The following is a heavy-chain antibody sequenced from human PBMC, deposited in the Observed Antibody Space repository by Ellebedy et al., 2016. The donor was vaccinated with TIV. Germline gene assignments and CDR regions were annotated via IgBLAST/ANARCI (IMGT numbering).Heavy chain of an antibody. V-gene: IGHV3-33*06. CDR3: AKDSDYGDYLIDS. CDR2: IWNDGNHK. CDR1: GFRFSGYG. Sequence: PGGSLRLSCVASGFRFSGYGMLWVRQAPGKGLEWVALIWNDGNHKYYADSVKGRFTISRDNSKNTLFLQMNSLRAEDTAVYYCAKDSDYGDYLIDSWGQGTLVTVSS. J-gene: IGHJ4*02. D-gene: IGHD4-17*01.